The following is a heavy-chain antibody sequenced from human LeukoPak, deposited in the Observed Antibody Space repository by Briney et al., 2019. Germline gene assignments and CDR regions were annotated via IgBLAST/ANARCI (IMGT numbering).Heavy chain of an antibody. CDR1: GGSVSSGSYY. D-gene: IGHD1-26*01. CDR3: ARDRVRGSSNPYFDY. V-gene: IGHV4-61*01. CDR2: IYYSGST. Sequence: SETLSLTCTVSGGSVSSGSYYWSWIRQPPGKGLERIGYIYYSGSTNYNPSLKSRVTISIDTSKNQFSLKLSSVTAADTAVYYCARDRVRGSSNPYFDYWGQGTLVTVSS. J-gene: IGHJ4*02.